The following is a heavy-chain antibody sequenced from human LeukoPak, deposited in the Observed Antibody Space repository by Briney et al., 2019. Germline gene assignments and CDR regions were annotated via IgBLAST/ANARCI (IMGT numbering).Heavy chain of an antibody. CDR3: ARGHNWFDP. V-gene: IGHV4-34*01. CDR2: INHSGST. J-gene: IGHJ5*02. Sequence: PSETLSFTCAVYGGSFSGYYWSWIRQPPGKGLEWIGEINHSGSTNYNPSLKSRVTISVDTSKNQFSLKLSSVTAADTAVYYCARGHNWFDPWGQGTLVTVSS. CDR1: GGSFSGYY.